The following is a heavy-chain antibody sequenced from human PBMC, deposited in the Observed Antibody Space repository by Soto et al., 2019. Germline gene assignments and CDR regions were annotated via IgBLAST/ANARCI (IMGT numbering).Heavy chain of an antibody. CDR1: GFTFDDYA. D-gene: IGHD2-2*01. J-gene: IGHJ3*02. V-gene: IGHV3-9*01. CDR2: ISWNSGSI. Sequence: GGSLRLSCAASGFTFDDYAMHWVRQAPGKGLEWVSGISWNSGSIGYADSVKGRFTISRDNAKNSLYLQMNSLRAEDTALYYCAKDITDGYCSSTSCSPGAFDIWGQGTMVTVSS. CDR3: AKDITDGYCSSTSCSPGAFDI.